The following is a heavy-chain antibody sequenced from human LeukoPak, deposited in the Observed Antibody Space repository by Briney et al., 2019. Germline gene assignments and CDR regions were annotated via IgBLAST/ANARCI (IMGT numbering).Heavy chain of an antibody. J-gene: IGHJ3*02. CDR2: INPNCGGT. V-gene: IGHV1-2*02. Sequence: ASVKVSCKASGYTFTGYDMHWVRQAPGQGLEWMGWINPNCGGTNYAQKFQGRVTMTGDTSISTAYMELSRLRSDDTAVYYCATVVAWGGYCSSSSCYGGFDIWGQGTMVTVSS. CDR3: ATVVAWGGYCSSSSCYGGFDI. D-gene: IGHD2-2*03. CDR1: GYTFTGYD.